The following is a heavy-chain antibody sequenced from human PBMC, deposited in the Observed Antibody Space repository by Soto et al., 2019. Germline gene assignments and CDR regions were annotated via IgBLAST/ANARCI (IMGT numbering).Heavy chain of an antibody. J-gene: IGHJ5*02. CDR3: ARDRGEGFDP. V-gene: IGHV1-18*01. CDR2: INAYNGNT. Sequence: ASVKVSCKASGYTFTSYAMHWVRQAPGQRLEWMGWINAYNGNTNYAQKLQGRVTMTTDTSTSTTYMELRSLRSDDTAVYYCARDRGEGFDPWGQGTLVTVSS. CDR1: GYTFTSYA. D-gene: IGHD3-10*01.